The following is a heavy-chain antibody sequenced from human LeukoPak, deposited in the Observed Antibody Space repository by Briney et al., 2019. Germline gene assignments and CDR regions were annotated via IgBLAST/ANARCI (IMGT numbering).Heavy chain of an antibody. CDR3: ARHLYGESYYFDS. J-gene: IGHJ4*02. Sequence: PGGSLRLSCAASGFTLSSYSMNWVRQAPGKGLEWVSSISSSSYIYYADSVKGRFTISRDNAKNSLFLQMNSLRAEDTAVYYCARHLYGESYYFDSWGQGTLVTVSS. CDR2: ISSSSYI. V-gene: IGHV3-21*01. D-gene: IGHD1-26*01. CDR1: GFTLSSYS.